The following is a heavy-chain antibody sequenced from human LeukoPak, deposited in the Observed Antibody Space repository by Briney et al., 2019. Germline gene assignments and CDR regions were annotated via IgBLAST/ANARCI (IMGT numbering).Heavy chain of an antibody. Sequence: GGSLRLSCAASGFTVNSNYMSWVRQAPGKGLEWVSAISGSGGSTYYADSVKGRFTISRDNSKNTLYLQMNSLRAEDTAVYYCAKGASHYYGSGSYSPWKWYFDYWGQGTLVTVSS. CDR3: AKGASHYYGSGSYSPWKWYFDY. V-gene: IGHV3-23*01. CDR2: ISGSGGST. CDR1: GFTVNSNY. D-gene: IGHD3-10*01. J-gene: IGHJ4*02.